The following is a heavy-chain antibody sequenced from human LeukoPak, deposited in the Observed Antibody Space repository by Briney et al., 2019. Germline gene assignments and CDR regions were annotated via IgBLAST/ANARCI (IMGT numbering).Heavy chain of an antibody. J-gene: IGHJ5*02. CDR2: IIPIFDTA. CDR1: GYTFTSYG. V-gene: IGHV1-69*13. CDR3: AREGTTDNWFDP. D-gene: IGHD1-1*01. Sequence: GASVKVSCKASGYTFTSYGISWVRQAPRQGLEWMGGIIPIFDTAKYAQKLQGRVTITADESTSTAYMELSSLRSEDTAVYYCAREGTTDNWFDPWGQGTLVTVSS.